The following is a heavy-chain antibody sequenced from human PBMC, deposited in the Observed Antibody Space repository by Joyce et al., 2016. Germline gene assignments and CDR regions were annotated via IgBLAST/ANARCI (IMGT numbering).Heavy chain of an antibody. CDR2: SNTYTGNT. CDR1: GYTFPSYG. D-gene: IGHD3-16*02. CDR3: ARDRDMVTFGGVIVTPGY. Sequence: QVQLVQSGAEVKKPGASVKVSCKASGYTFPSYGITWVRQAPGQGLEWMGWSNTYTGNTNYAQRLQGRVTMTTDTSTSTAYMELRSLRSDDTAVYYCARDRDMVTFGGVIVTPGYWGQGTLVTVST. V-gene: IGHV1-18*04. J-gene: IGHJ4*02.